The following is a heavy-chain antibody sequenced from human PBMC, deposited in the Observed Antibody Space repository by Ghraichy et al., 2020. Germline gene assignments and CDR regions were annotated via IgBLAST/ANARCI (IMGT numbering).Heavy chain of an antibody. CDR1: GGSISSSSYY. Sequence: SETLSLTCTVSGGSISSSSYYWGWIRQPPGKGLEWIGSIYYSGSTYYNPSLKSRVTISVDTSKNQFSLKLSSVTAADTAVYYCARHVRGSGTTQMTTVTTPSWYFDLWGRGTLVTVSS. CDR3: ARHVRGSGTTQMTTVTTPSWYFDL. J-gene: IGHJ2*01. CDR2: IYYSGST. V-gene: IGHV4-39*01. D-gene: IGHD4-17*01.